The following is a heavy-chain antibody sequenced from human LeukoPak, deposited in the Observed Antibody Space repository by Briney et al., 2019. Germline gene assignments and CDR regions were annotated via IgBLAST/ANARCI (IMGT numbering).Heavy chain of an antibody. Sequence: PGGSLRLSCAASGFTFNTYEMNWVRQAPGKELEWVSYISSSYSTIHYADSVKGRFTISRDNSKNSLFLQMSSLRAEDTAVYYCARGDSYGSGSYYKFFDFWGQGTLVTVSS. J-gene: IGHJ4*02. CDR2: ISSSYSTI. CDR1: GFTFNTYE. V-gene: IGHV3-48*03. CDR3: ARGDSYGSGSYYKFFDF. D-gene: IGHD3-10*01.